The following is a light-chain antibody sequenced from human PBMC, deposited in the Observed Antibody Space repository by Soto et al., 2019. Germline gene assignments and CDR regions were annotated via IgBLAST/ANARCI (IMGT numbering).Light chain of an antibody. J-gene: IGKJ1*01. CDR2: AAS. CDR1: ESINYW. V-gene: IGKV1-39*01. CDR3: QQSYSSPPT. Sequence: GDRVTITCRASESINYWLAWYQQKPGKAPKLLIFAASSLQSGVPSRFSGSRSGPDFTLTISSLQPEDFATYYCQQSYSSPPTFGQGTKVDIK.